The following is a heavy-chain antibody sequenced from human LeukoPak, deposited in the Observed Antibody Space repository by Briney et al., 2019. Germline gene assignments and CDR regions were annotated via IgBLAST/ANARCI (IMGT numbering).Heavy chain of an antibody. Sequence: SVKVSCKASGGTFSSYAISWVRQAPGQGLEWMGRIVPILDIANYAQKFQGRVTITADKSTSTAYMELSSLRSEDTAVHYCAGAPSCSGNYYVGPLDFWGQGTLVTVSS. J-gene: IGHJ4*02. CDR2: IVPILDIA. V-gene: IGHV1-69*04. CDR1: GGTFSSYA. D-gene: IGHD1-26*01. CDR3: AGAPSCSGNYYVGPLDF.